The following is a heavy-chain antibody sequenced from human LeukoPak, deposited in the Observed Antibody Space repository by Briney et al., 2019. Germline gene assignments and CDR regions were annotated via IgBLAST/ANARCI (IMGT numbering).Heavy chain of an antibody. D-gene: IGHD2-2*01. V-gene: IGHV4-31*03. Sequence: SETLSLICTVSGGSISRGGYYWSRIRQHPGKGLEWIGYIYYSGSTYYNPSLKSRVTISVDTSKNQFSLKLSSVTAADTAVYYCARAFGGIVPAAPYRFDPWGQGTLVTVSS. CDR1: GGSISRGGYY. CDR3: ARAFGGIVPAAPYRFDP. CDR2: IYYSGST. J-gene: IGHJ5*02.